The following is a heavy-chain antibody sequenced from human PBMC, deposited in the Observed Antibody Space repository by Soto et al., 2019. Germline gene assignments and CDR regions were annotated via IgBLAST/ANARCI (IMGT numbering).Heavy chain of an antibody. CDR3: AHRRFLEWQKRSNWFEP. V-gene: IGHV2-5*02. CDR1: GFSLSTSGVG. D-gene: IGHD3-3*01. CDR2: IYWDDDK. Sequence: SGPTLVNPTQTLTLTCTFSGFSLSTSGVGVGWIRQPPGKALEWLALIYWDDDKRYSPSLKSRLTITKDTSKNQVVLTMTNMDPVDTATYYCAHRRFLEWQKRSNWFEPWCQGPLVTVSS. J-gene: IGHJ5*02.